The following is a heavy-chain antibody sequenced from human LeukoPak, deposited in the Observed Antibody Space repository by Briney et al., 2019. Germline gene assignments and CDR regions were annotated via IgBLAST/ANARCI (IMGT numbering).Heavy chain of an antibody. J-gene: IGHJ4*02. CDR1: GGSFSGYY. D-gene: IGHD3-22*01. CDR2: INHSGST. CDR3: ARRVYRTYDSSGYRIDY. V-gene: IGHV4-34*01. Sequence: PSETLSLTCGVYGGSFSGYYWSWIRQPPGKGLEWIGEINHSGSTNYNPSLKSRVTISVDTSKNQFSLKLSSVTAADTAVYYCARRVYRTYDSSGYRIDYWGQGTLVTVSS.